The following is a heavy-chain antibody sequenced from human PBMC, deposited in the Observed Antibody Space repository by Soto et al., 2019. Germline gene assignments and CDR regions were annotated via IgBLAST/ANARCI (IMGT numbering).Heavy chain of an antibody. J-gene: IGHJ6*02. CDR2: IYHSGST. V-gene: IGHV4-4*02. D-gene: IGHD6-6*01. CDR1: GGSISSSNW. CDR3: ASIAAREEAYGYYYYYGMDV. Sequence: NPSETLSLTCAVSGGSISSSNWWSWVRQPPGKGLEWIGEIYHSGSTNYNPSLKSRVTISVDKSKNQFSLKLSSVTAADTAVYYCASIAAREEAYGYYYYYGMDVWGQGTTVTVSS.